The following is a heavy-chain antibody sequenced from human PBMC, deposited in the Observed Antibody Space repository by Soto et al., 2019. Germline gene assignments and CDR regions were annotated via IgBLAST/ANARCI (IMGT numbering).Heavy chain of an antibody. CDR2: INHSGST. J-gene: IGHJ4*02. Sequence: SETLSLTCAVYGGSFSGYYWSWIRQPPGKGLEWIGEINHSGSTNYNPSLKSRVTISVDTSKNQFSLKLSSVTAADTAVYYCARAIWCGGDCYTYNFDYWGQGTLVTVSS. V-gene: IGHV4-34*01. D-gene: IGHD2-21*02. CDR1: GGSFSGYY. CDR3: ARAIWCGGDCYTYNFDY.